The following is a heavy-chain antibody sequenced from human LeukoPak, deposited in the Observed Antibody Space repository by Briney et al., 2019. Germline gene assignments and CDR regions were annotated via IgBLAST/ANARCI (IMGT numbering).Heavy chain of an antibody. V-gene: IGHV4-59*12. CDR3: ARNYDSSGYYYLDAFDI. D-gene: IGHD3-22*01. Sequence: SETLSLTCTVSGGSISSYYWSWIRQPPGKGLEWIGYIYYSGSTNYNPSLKSRVTISVDTSKNQFSLQLNSVTPEDTAVYYCARNYDSSGYYYLDAFDIWGQGTMVTVSS. CDR2: IYYSGST. CDR1: GGSISSYY. J-gene: IGHJ3*02.